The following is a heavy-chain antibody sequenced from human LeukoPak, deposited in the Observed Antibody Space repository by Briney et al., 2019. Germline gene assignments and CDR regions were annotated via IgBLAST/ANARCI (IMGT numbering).Heavy chain of an antibody. V-gene: IGHV3-48*03. J-gene: IGHJ4*02. CDR2: ITSSGSSI. Sequence: GGSLRLSCAASGFTFSSFEMTWVRQAPGKGLQWVSYITSSGSSIYYADSVRGRFTMSRDNAKNSLYLQMNSLRAEDTAVYYCAGSIAVAGTLFDSWGQGTLVTVSS. CDR1: GFTFSSFE. CDR3: AGSIAVAGTLFDS. D-gene: IGHD6-19*01.